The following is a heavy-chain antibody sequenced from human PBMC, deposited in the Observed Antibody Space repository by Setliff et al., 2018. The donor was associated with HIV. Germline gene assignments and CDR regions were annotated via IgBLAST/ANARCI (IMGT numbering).Heavy chain of an antibody. Sequence: ASVKVSCKASGYTFTSYAMNWVRQAPGQGLERMGWINTNTGNPTYAQGFTGRFVFSLDTSVSTAYLQISSLKAEDTAVYYCASSLMITFGGRPDYDDAFDIWGQGTMVTVSS. CDR3: ASSLMITFGGRPDYDDAFDI. D-gene: IGHD3-16*01. J-gene: IGHJ3*02. CDR2: INTNTGNP. CDR1: GYTFTSYA. V-gene: IGHV7-4-1*02.